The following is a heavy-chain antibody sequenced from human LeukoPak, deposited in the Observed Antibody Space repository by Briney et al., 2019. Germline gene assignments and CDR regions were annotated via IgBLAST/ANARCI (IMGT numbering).Heavy chain of an antibody. Sequence: GGSLRLSCAASGFTFSSYSMNWVRQAPGKGLEWVSYISSSSSTIYYADSVKGRFTISRDNAKNSLYLQMNSLRAEDTAVYYCARGRLPLSFGYWGQGTLVTVSS. CDR1: GFTFSSYS. J-gene: IGHJ4*02. CDR2: ISSSSSTI. D-gene: IGHD5-12*01. V-gene: IGHV3-48*04. CDR3: ARGRLPLSFGY.